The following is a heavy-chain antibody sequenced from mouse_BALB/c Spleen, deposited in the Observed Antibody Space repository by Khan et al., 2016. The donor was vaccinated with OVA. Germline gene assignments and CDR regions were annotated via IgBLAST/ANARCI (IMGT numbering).Heavy chain of an antibody. Sequence: LVESGPELKKPGETVKISCKASGYTFTNYGMNWVKQAPGKALKWMGWISTYTGEPTYADDFKGRFAFSLETSASTAYLQLNNLKNEDTATYFCTRPPHFSYVLVYWGQGTSVTVSS. CDR2: ISTYTGEP. J-gene: IGHJ4*01. V-gene: IGHV9-3-1*01. CDR3: TRPPHFSYVLVY. CDR1: GYTFTNYG.